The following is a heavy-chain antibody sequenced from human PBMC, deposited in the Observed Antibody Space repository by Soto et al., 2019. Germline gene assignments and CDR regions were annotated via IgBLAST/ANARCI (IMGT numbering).Heavy chain of an antibody. CDR2: ISAHNGNT. Sequence: QVHLVQSGAEVKKPGASVKVSCKGSGYTFTSYGITWVRQAPGQGLEWMGWISAHNGNTNYAQKRQGRVTVTRETSGSTAYMELRSLRSDDTAVYYCARGRYGDYWGQGALVTVSS. V-gene: IGHV1-18*01. CDR3: ARGRYGDY. J-gene: IGHJ4*02. CDR1: GYTFTSYG. D-gene: IGHD1-1*01.